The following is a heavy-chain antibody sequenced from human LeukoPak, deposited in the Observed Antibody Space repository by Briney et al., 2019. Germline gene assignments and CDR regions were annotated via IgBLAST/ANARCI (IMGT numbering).Heavy chain of an antibody. V-gene: IGHV4-39*07. Sequence: PSETLTLTCTVSGGSISSSSYYWGWIRQPPGKGLEWIGSIYYSGSTNYNPSLKSRVTISVDTSKNQFSLKLSSVTAADTAVYYCARETAVAGSFIAINDYWGQGTLVTVSS. J-gene: IGHJ4*02. D-gene: IGHD6-19*01. CDR3: ARETAVAGSFIAINDY. CDR2: IYYSGST. CDR1: GGSISSSSYY.